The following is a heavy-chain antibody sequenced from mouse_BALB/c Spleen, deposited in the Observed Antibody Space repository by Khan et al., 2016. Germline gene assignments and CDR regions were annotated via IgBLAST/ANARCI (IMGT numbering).Heavy chain of an antibody. J-gene: IGHJ4*01. D-gene: IGHD2-14*01. CDR3: ARRGYGYFYVMDY. Sequence: VQLQQSGPELVKPGASVKVSCKASGYAFTTHNMYWVKQSHGKSLEWIGYIDPYNGGTSYNQKFKGTATLTVDKSSSTAYMHLNSLTSEDSAVYYCARRGYGYFYVMDYWGQGTSVTVSS. CDR2: IDPYNGGT. V-gene: IGHV1S135*01. CDR1: GYAFTTHN.